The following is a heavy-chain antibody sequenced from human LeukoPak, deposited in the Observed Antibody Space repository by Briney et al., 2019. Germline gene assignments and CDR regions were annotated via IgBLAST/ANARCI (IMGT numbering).Heavy chain of an antibody. CDR1: GFTFTSYW. Sequence: GGSLRLSCAASGFTFTSYWMSWVRQAPGKGLEWVANIKQDGSEKYYVDSVKGRFTISRDNAKNSLYLQMNSLRAEDTAVYYSARDRRLGYCSSTSCYPYYYYGMDVWGQGTTVTVSS. CDR2: IKQDGSEK. D-gene: IGHD2-2*01. V-gene: IGHV3-7*01. CDR3: ARDRRLGYCSSTSCYPYYYYGMDV. J-gene: IGHJ6*02.